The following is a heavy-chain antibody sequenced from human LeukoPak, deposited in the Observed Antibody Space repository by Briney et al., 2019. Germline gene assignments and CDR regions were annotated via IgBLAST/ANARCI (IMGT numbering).Heavy chain of an antibody. CDR3: ARGGRSSSSLNFDF. J-gene: IGHJ4*02. D-gene: IGHD6-6*01. CDR2: IFYSAYT. V-gene: IGHV4-39*07. Sequence: SETLSLTCTVSGGPVSSSTYCWGWIRQPPGKGLEWIGSIFYSAYTYYNPSLKSQVSISVDTSKNQFSLNLSSVTAADTAVYYCARGGRSSSSLNFDFWGQGTLVTVSS. CDR1: GGPVSSSTYC.